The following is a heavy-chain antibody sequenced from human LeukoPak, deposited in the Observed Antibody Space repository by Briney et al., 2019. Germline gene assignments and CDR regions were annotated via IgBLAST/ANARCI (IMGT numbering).Heavy chain of an antibody. CDR3: ARLVYDSSGYYLSPYYYYGMDV. CDR2: VHYSGST. J-gene: IGHJ6*02. D-gene: IGHD3-22*01. V-gene: IGHV4-59*08. Sequence: PSETLSLTCTVSGGSISPFYWNWIRQPPGKGLEWIGYVHYSGSTRYNPSLKGRVSISVDTSKNQFSLKLSSVTAADTAVYYCARLVYDSSGYYLSPYYYYGMDVWGQGTTVTVSS. CDR1: GGSISPFY.